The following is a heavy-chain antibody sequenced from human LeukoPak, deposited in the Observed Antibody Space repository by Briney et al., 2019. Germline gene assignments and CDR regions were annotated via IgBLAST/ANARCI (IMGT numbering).Heavy chain of an antibody. Sequence: GGSLRLSCAASGFTFNNYAINWVRQAPGKGLEWVSAISGNGGSTYYAHSAKVRVTISSDSANNTKYLQMNILRPKATDVSYFAIELVSSSSDDYWGQETLVTVSS. V-gene: IGHV3-23*01. CDR1: GFTFNNYA. D-gene: IGHD6-13*01. CDR3: AIELVSSSSDDY. J-gene: IGHJ4*02. CDR2: ISGNGGST.